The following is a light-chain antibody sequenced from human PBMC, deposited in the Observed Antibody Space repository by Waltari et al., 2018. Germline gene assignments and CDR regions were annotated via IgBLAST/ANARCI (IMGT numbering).Light chain of an antibody. J-gene: IGLJ1*01. CDR1: TGAVTSGYF. CDR2: SAD. V-gene: IGLV7-43*01. Sequence: QTVVTQEPSLTVSPGGTVTLTCASSTGAVTSGYFPTWFQHRPGQPPRSVIYSADNRHSWTPARFSGSLIGGKAALTLSGVQPEDEADYYCLLFYGGAYVFGTGTKLTVL. CDR3: LLFYGGAYV.